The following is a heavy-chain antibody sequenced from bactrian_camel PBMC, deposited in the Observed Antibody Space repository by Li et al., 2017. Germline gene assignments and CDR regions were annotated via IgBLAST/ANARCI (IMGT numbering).Heavy chain of an antibody. V-gene: IGHV3S40*01. CDR1: TSISRKH. Sequence: QLVESVGGSVQAGGSLTLSCAISTSISRKHMAWFRQAPGKEREGVAVLYITDSGLSGSTTYTDSVKDRLTISLDNAKNTVYLQMNNLKPDDTAMYYCAARSGVNFLTSLSLGPARYNDWGQGTQVTVS. CDR2: TDSGLSGST. CDR3: AARSGVNFLTSLSLGPARYND. J-gene: IGHJ4*01. D-gene: IGHD5*01.